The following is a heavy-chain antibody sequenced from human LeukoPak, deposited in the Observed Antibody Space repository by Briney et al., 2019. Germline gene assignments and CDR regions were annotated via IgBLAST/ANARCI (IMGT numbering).Heavy chain of an antibody. D-gene: IGHD2-2*01. J-gene: IGHJ4*02. Sequence: GGSLRLSCAASGLTFSSYAMSWVRQAPGKGLEWVSAISGSGGSTYYADSVRGRFTISRDNSKNTLYLQMNSLRAEDTAVYYCAKWGMNSFRYCSSTSCSPYFDYWGQGTLVTVSS. CDR2: ISGSGGST. CDR3: AKWGMNSFRYCSSTSCSPYFDY. V-gene: IGHV3-23*01. CDR1: GLTFSSYA.